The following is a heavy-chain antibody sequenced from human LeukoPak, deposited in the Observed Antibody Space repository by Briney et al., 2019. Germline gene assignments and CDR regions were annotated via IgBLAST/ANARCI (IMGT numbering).Heavy chain of an antibody. D-gene: IGHD4-17*01. Sequence: ASVKVSCKVSGGTNYALSWVRQAPGQGPEWMGGIIPILDVANSAQKFQGRVTFTADKSTNTAYMELSSLHYEDTAMYFCARGDSDDSGDFRTFQFWGQGTLVTVSS. CDR3: ARGDSDDSGDFRTFQF. J-gene: IGHJ4*02. CDR2: IIPILDVA. V-gene: IGHV1-69*10. CDR1: GGTNYA.